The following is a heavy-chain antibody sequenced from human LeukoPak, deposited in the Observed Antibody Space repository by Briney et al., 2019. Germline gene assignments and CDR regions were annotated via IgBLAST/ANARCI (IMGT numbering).Heavy chain of an antibody. Sequence: GGSLRLSCAASGFTFSDYYMSWHRHAPGKGLVWVSYISSSGSTIYYADYVKGRFTISRAIAKNSLYLQMNSLRAEDTAVYYWAKRSRRLTLVRGVPREEVWGQRTTVTVSS. CDR2: ISSSGSTI. D-gene: IGHD3-10*01. J-gene: IGHJ6*01. CDR3: AKRSRRLTLVRGVPREEV. V-gene: IGHV3-11*01. CDR1: GFTFSDYY.